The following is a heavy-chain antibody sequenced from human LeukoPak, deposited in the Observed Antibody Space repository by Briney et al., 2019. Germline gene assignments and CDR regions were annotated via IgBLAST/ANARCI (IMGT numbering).Heavy chain of an antibody. CDR1: GFTFSSYS. J-gene: IGHJ5*02. V-gene: IGHV3-21*01. D-gene: IGHD3-10*01. CDR3: ATDLIHYYASGAKT. Sequence: GGSLRLSCAASGFTFSSYSMNWVRQAPGKGLEWVSSISSSSSYIYYADSVKGRFTISRDNARNSLFLEMNSLRAEDTAVYYCATDLIHYYASGAKTWGQGTLVTVSS. CDR2: ISSSSSYI.